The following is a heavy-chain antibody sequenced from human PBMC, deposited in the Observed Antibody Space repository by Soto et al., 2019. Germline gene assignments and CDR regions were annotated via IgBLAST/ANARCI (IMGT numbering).Heavy chain of an antibody. CDR3: ARDLGYYDSSGYLNWFDP. CDR2: INAGNGNT. D-gene: IGHD3-22*01. CDR1: GYNFTSYA. Sequence: ASVKVSCKASGYNFTSYAMHWVRQAPGQRLEWMGWINAGNGNTKYSQKFQGRVTITRDTSASTAYMELSSLRSEDTAVYYCARDLGYYDSSGYLNWFDPWGQGTLVTVSS. V-gene: IGHV1-3*01. J-gene: IGHJ5*02.